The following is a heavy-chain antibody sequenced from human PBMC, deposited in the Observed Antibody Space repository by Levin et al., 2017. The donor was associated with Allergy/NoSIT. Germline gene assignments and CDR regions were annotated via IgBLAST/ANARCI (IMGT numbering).Heavy chain of an antibody. CDR1: GFTFGDYA. CDR3: TRHTAMVTKQFDY. V-gene: IGHV3-49*03. J-gene: IGHJ4*02. CDR2: IRSKAYGGTT. Sequence: GGSLRLSCTASGFTFGDYAMSWFRQAPGKGLEWVGFIRSKAYGGTTEYAASVKGRFTISRDDSKSIAYLQMNSLKTEDTAVYYCTRHTAMVTKQFDYWGQGTLVTVSS. D-gene: IGHD5-18*01.